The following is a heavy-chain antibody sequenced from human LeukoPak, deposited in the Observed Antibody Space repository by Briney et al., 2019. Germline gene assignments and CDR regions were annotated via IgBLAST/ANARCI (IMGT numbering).Heavy chain of an antibody. CDR2: ISWNSGSI. D-gene: IGHD3-3*01. V-gene: IGHV3-9*01. CDR1: GFTFDDYA. J-gene: IGHJ4*02. Sequence: PGGSLRLSCAASGFTFDDYAMHWVRQAPGKGLEWVSGISWNSGSIGYADSVKGRFTISRDNAKNSLYLQMNSLRAEDTALYYCAKSITIFGVVDYWGQGTLVTVSS. CDR3: AKSITIFGVVDY.